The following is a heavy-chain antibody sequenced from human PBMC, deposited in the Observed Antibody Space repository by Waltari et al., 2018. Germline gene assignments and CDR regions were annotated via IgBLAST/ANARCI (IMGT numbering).Heavy chain of an antibody. CDR1: GFTXXSXW. J-gene: IGHJ2*01. CDR3: ARDIXGPVGXRPPWYFDX. D-gene: IGHD3-16*01. V-gene: IGHV3-74*01. CDR2: INXDGSST. Sequence: EVXLVESGGGLVXPGGSLRLSXXASGFTXXSXWXHWVRQAPGKGLVWVSRINXDGSSTTYAXSVKGRFTISRDNAKNTLYLQMNXLRAXDTAXXYCARDIXGPVGXRPPWYFDXWXXGTLVTVSS.